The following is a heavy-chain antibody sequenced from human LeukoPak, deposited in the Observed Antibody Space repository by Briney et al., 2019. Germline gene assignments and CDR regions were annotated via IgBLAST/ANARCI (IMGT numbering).Heavy chain of an antibody. Sequence: TGGSLRLSCAASGFTFSSYGIHWVRQAPGKGLEWVAVISYDGSNKYYADSVKGRFTISRDNSKNTLYLQMNSLRAEDTAVYYCAKRWSGSGSYFLYNWFDPWGQGTLVTVSS. D-gene: IGHD3-10*01. CDR2: ISYDGSNK. J-gene: IGHJ5*02. CDR1: GFTFSSYG. CDR3: AKRWSGSGSYFLYNWFDP. V-gene: IGHV3-30*18.